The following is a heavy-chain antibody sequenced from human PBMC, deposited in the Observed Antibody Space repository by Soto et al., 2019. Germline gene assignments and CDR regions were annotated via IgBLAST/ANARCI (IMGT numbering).Heavy chain of an antibody. CDR3: AKNQHAMANDN. D-gene: IGHD2-8*01. Sequence: GGSLRLSCAASGFTFSNYAMSWVRQAPGKELEWVSSISSSGGSTDYADSVKGRFTISRDNSQNTLNLQMNSLRAEDTAIYFCAKNQHAMANDNWGPGTLVNVSS. CDR2: ISSSGGST. V-gene: IGHV3-23*01. J-gene: IGHJ4*02. CDR1: GFTFSNYA.